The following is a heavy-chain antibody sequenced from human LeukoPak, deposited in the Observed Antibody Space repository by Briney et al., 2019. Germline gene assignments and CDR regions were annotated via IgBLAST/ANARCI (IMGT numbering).Heavy chain of an antibody. J-gene: IGHJ4*02. D-gene: IGHD4-17*01. CDR2: IIPIFGTA. Sequence: SLKVSCKASGGTFSSYAISWVRQAPGQGLEWMGGIIPIFGTANYAQKFQGRVTITADESTSTAYMELSSLRSEDTAVYYCARGDGDYVFPDYWGQGTLVTVSS. CDR1: GGTFSSYA. V-gene: IGHV1-69*01. CDR3: ARGDGDYVFPDY.